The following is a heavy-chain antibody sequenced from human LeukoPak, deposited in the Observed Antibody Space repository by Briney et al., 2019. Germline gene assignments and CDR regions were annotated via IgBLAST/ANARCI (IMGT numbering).Heavy chain of an antibody. Sequence: PSETLSLTCTVSGGSISSYYWSWIRQPPGKGLEWIGYIYYSGSTNYNPSLKSRVTISVDTSKNQFSLKLSSVTAADTAVYYCARGRSRTVTTRRSYPHFDYWGQGTLVTVSS. V-gene: IGHV4-59*01. CDR2: IYYSGST. D-gene: IGHD4-11*01. J-gene: IGHJ4*02. CDR3: ARGRSRTVTTRRSYPHFDY. CDR1: GGSISSYY.